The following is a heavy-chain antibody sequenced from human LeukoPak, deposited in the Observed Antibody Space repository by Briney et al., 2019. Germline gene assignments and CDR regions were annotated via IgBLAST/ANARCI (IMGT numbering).Heavy chain of an antibody. D-gene: IGHD3-22*01. CDR3: ARTAFEEYYYDSSGYYYVDY. Sequence: SETLSLTCAVSGSSISSGYYWGWIRQPPGKGLEWSGSIYHRGSTYYNASLQSRVTIPVDTSKNQFSLKLSSVTAADTAVYYCARTAFEEYYYDSSGYYYVDYWGQGTLVTVSS. CDR2: IYHRGST. CDR1: GSSISSGYY. V-gene: IGHV4-38-2*01. J-gene: IGHJ4*02.